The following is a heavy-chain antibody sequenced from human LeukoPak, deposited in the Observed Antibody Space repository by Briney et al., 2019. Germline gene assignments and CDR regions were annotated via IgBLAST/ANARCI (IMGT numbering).Heavy chain of an antibody. V-gene: IGHV3-74*01. CDR2: INSEGSST. CDR3: ASRDQSCSGGTCYPIDY. J-gene: IGHJ4*02. CDR1: GFTFSRYW. D-gene: IGHD2-15*01. Sequence: GRSLRLSCAASGFTFSRYWMHWVRQAPGKGLVWVSRINSEGSSTSYADSVKGRFTISRDNAKNTLYLQMNTLRAEDTAVYYCASRDQSCSGGTCYPIDYWGQGTLVTVSS.